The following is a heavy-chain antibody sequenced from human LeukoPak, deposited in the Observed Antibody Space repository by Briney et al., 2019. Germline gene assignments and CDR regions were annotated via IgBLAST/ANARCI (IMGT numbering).Heavy chain of an antibody. CDR1: GFTFSSYA. D-gene: IGHD5-18*01. CDR3: ARDYSREGYSYGVDY. J-gene: IGHJ4*02. V-gene: IGHV3-30*04. CDR2: ISYDGSNK. Sequence: SGGSLRLSCAASGFTFSSYAMHWVRQAPGKGLEWVAVISYDGSNKYYADSVKGRFTISRDNSKNTLYLQMNSLRAEDTAVYYCARDYSREGYSYGVDYWGQGTLVTVSS.